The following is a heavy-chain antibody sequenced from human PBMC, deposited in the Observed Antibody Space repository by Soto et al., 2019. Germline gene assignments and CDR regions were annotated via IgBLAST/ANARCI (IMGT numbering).Heavy chain of an antibody. V-gene: IGHV3-33*01. CDR2: IWYDGSNK. D-gene: IGHD3-10*01. CDR1: GSTFSSYG. Sequence: QVQLVESGGGVVQPGRSLRLSCAASGSTFSSYGMHWVRQAPGKGLEWVALIWYDGSNKDYADSVKGRFTISRDNVKNKLFLRMNSLRAEDTAVYYCARWEGTGRGFDCWGQGTLVTVSS. CDR3: ARWEGTGRGFDC. J-gene: IGHJ4*02.